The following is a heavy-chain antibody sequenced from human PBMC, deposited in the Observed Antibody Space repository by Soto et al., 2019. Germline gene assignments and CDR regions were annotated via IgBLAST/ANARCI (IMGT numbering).Heavy chain of an antibody. D-gene: IGHD2-2*01. J-gene: IGHJ4*02. CDR1: GFTFSTSW. CDR3: GSLVPAAIDY. CDR2: IKSKTDGGTT. V-gene: IGHV3-15*07. Sequence: SLRLSCAASGFTFSTSWMNWVRQAPGKGLEWVGRIKSKTDGGTTDYAAPVKGRFTISRDDSKNTLYLQMNSLKTEDTAVYYCGSLVPAAIDYWGQGTLVTSPQ.